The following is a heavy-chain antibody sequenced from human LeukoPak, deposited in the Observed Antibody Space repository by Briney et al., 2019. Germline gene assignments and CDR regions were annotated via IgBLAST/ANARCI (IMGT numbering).Heavy chain of an antibody. D-gene: IGHD2-15*01. CDR3: ARGGPGYCDDDNCYKGFDH. CDR2: IWFNGDNQ. J-gene: IGHJ4*02. CDR1: GFIFSRYG. Sequence: TGGSLRLSCEVSGFIFSRYGVHWVRQAPGKGLEWVAVIWFNGDNQYYADSVKGRFTISRDNSMNTLFLQMNSLKAEDTAVYFFARGGPGYCDDDNCYKGFDHWGQGTLVIVSS. V-gene: IGHV3-33*01.